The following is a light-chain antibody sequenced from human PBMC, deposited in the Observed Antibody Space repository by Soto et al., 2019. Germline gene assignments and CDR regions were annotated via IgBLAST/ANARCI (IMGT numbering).Light chain of an antibody. CDR2: GAS. J-gene: IGKJ2*01. CDR1: QSISSNF. CDR3: QQRDNWPSFT. V-gene: IGKV3D-20*02. Sequence: EIMLTQSPGTLSLTPGEGATLSCRASQSISSNFLAWYQQKRGQAPRLLIHGASNRATGIPDRFSGSGSGTDFILTISSLEPEDFAVYYCQQRDNWPSFTLGQGTKVDIK.